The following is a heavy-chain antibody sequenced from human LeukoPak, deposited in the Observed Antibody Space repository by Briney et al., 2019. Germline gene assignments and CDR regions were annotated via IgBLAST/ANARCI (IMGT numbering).Heavy chain of an antibody. Sequence: SETLSLTCAVYGESLRGYYWTWIRQPPGKGLEWIGEINHGGSTNYNPSLKSRVTISVDTSKNQFSLKLSSVTAADTAVYYCARGLYCSATTCGPPWSYWGQGTPVTVSS. CDR2: INHGGST. D-gene: IGHD2-15*01. CDR1: GESLRGYY. J-gene: IGHJ4*02. CDR3: ARGLYCSATTCGPPWSY. V-gene: IGHV4-34*01.